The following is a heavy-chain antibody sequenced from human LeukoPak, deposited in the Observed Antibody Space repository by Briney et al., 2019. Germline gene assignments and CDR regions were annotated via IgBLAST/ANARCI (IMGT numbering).Heavy chain of an antibody. CDR1: GFTFSSYG. D-gene: IGHD6-19*01. V-gene: IGHV3-30*18. CDR2: ISYDGSNK. CDR3: AKVGGVYSSGWYYPPDY. Sequence: GRSLRLSCAASGFTFSSYGMHWVRQAPGKGLEWVAVISYDGSNKYYADSVKGRFTISRDNSKNTLYLQMNSLRAEDTAVYYCAKVGGVYSSGWYYPPDYWGQGTLVTVSS. J-gene: IGHJ4*02.